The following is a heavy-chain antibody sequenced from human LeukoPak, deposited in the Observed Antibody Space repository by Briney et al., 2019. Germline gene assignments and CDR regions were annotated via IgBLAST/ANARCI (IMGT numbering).Heavy chain of an antibody. CDR3: ARGGDYSGWFDP. Sequence: PGGSLRLSCAASGFTFSGSAMHWVRQASGKGLEWVGRIRSKANSYATAYAASVKGRFTISRDDSKNTAYLQMNSLKTEDTAVYYCARGGDYSGWFDPWGRGTLVTVSS. J-gene: IGHJ5*02. D-gene: IGHD2-21*02. V-gene: IGHV3-73*01. CDR2: IRSKANSYAT. CDR1: GFTFSGSA.